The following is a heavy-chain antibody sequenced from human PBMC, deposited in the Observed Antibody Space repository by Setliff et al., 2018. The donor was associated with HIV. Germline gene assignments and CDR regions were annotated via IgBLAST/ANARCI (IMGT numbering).Heavy chain of an antibody. J-gene: IGHJ4*02. CDR2: FMYTDIHYVNYLN. CDR3: ARARSDWYNVRPYYFDL. V-gene: IGHV4-30-4*01. D-gene: IGHD6-19*01. CDR1: GASFVGDNH. Sequence: SETLSLTCAVSGASFVGDNHWSWIRQTPERGLEWIAYFMYTDIHYVNYLNYRNPSLASRLSISVDKSKNQFSLTLSSVAAADTAVYYCARARSDWYNVRPYYFDLWGQGTPVTAPQ.